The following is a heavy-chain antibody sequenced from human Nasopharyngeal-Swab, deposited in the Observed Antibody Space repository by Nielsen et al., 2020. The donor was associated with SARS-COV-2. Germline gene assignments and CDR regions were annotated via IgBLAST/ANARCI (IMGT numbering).Heavy chain of an antibody. J-gene: IGHJ6*02. CDR2: INPNSGGT. Sequence: WGRQAPGQGLEWMGWINPNSGGTNYAQKFQGWGTMTRDTSISTAYMELSRLRSDDMAVYYCARDLRLAPNYYYGMDVWGQGTTVTVSS. D-gene: IGHD3-9*01. V-gene: IGHV1-2*04. CDR3: ARDLRLAPNYYYGMDV.